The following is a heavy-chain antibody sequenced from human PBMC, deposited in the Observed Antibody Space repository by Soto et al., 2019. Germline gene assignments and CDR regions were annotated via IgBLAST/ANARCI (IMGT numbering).Heavy chain of an antibody. CDR2: ISYDGSNK. V-gene: IGHV3-30*18. CDR3: AKDWGSRRVPCNQMSVFDY. Sequence: GGSLRLSCAASGFTFSSYGMHWVRQAPGKGLEWVAVISYDGSNKYYADSVKGRFTISRDNSKNTLYLQMNSLRAEDTAVYYCAKDWGSRRVPCNQMSVFDYWGQGTLVTVSS. J-gene: IGHJ4*02. D-gene: IGHD2-2*01. CDR1: GFTFSSYG.